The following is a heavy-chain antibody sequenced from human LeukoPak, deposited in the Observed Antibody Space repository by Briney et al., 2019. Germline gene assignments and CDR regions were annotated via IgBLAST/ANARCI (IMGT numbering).Heavy chain of an antibody. CDR1: GYTFTGYY. J-gene: IGHJ6*04. CDR2: INPNSGGT. Sequence: GASVKVSCKASGYTFTGYYMHWVRQAPGQGLEWMGWINPNSGGTNYAQKFQGRVTMTRDTSISTAYMELSRLRSDDTAVYYCARANRPLWFGELFLYYSYSMDVWGKGTTVTVSS. D-gene: IGHD3-10*01. V-gene: IGHV1-2*02. CDR3: ARANRPLWFGELFLYYSYSMDV.